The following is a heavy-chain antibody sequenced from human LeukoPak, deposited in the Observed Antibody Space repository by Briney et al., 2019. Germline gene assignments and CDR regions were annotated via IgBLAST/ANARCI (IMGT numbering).Heavy chain of an antibody. CDR1: GGTFSSYA. CDR2: IIPIFGTA. J-gene: IGHJ4*02. Sequence: SVKVSCKASGGTFSSYAISWVRQAPGQGLEWMGGIIPIFGTANYAQKFQGRVTITADESTSTAYMELSSLRSEDTAVYYRARTSREMATGYLGYWGQGTLVTVSS. V-gene: IGHV1-69*01. D-gene: IGHD5-24*01. CDR3: ARTSREMATGYLGY.